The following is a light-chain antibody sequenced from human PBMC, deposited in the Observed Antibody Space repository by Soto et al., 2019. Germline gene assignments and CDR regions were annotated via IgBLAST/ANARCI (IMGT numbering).Light chain of an antibody. CDR3: QQSYNTPYT. Sequence: DIQMTQSPSSLSASVGDRVTITCRASQSITSYLNWYQQKPGKAPKLLIYAASRSQSGVPSMFSGSGSGTDFTLTISSLQPEDFATYYCQQSYNTPYTFGQGTKLEIK. V-gene: IGKV1-39*01. J-gene: IGKJ2*01. CDR2: AAS. CDR1: QSITSY.